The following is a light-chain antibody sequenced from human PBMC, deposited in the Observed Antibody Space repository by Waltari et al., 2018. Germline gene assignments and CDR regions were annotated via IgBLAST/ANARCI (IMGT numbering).Light chain of an antibody. Sequence: IQLTQSPSSLSASVGDRVTITCRASQGISSNLAWYQQKPGKAPKLLISAASTLQSGVPLRFSGSGSGTDFTLTISSLKPEDFATYYCQQLNSYPITFGQGTRLEIK. V-gene: IGKV1-9*01. CDR3: QQLNSYPIT. J-gene: IGKJ5*01. CDR2: AAS. CDR1: QGISSN.